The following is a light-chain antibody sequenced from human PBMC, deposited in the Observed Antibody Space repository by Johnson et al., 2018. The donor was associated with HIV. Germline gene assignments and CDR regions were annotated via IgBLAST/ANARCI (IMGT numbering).Light chain of an antibody. CDR2: ENN. V-gene: IGLV1-51*02. J-gene: IGLJ1*01. Sequence: VLTQPPSVSAAPGQKVTISCSGSSSNIGNNYVSWYQQLPGTAPKLLIYENNKRPSGIPDRFSGSKSGTSATLGITGLQTEDEADYVCGTWDSSPSAGTRYGFGTGTKVTVL. CDR1: SSNIGNNY. CDR3: GTWDSSPSAGTRYG.